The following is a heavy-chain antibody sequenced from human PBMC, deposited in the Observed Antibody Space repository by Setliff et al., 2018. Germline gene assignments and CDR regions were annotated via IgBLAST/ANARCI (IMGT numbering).Heavy chain of an antibody. J-gene: IGHJ4*02. Sequence: PGGSLRLSCAASGFTFSSYGMNWVRQAPGKGLEWVSIIYSGGSSTYYGDSVKGRFTVSRDDSKNTLYLQMNSLRAEDTAVYYCAKGCHAGCFWSDCWGQGTLVTVSS. CDR1: GFTFSSYG. V-gene: IGHV3-23*03. D-gene: IGHD2-15*01. CDR3: AKGCHAGCFWSDC. CDR2: IYSGGSST.